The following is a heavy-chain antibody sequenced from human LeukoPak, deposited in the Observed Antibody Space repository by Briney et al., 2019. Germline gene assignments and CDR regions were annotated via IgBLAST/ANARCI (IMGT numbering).Heavy chain of an antibody. V-gene: IGHV4-34*01. CDR3: ARLPDIVVVPAAPDAFDI. Sequence: SETLSLTCAVYGGSFSGYYWSWIRQPPGKGLEWIGEINHSGSTKYNPSLKSRVTISVDTSKNQFSLKLSSVTAADTAVYYCARLPDIVVVPAAPDAFDIWGQGTMVTVSS. CDR1: GGSFSGYY. D-gene: IGHD2-2*01. CDR2: INHSGST. J-gene: IGHJ3*02.